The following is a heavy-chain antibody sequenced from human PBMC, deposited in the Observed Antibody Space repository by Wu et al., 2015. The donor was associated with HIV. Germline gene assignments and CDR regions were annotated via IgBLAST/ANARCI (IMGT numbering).Heavy chain of an antibody. CDR3: AGSYTMIVRGSGSGGYGMDV. D-gene: IGHD3-22*01. J-gene: IGHJ6*02. CDR2: IIPIFGTA. CDR1: GGTFSSYA. Sequence: QVQLVQSGAEVKKPGSSVKVSCKASGGTFSSYAISWVRQAPGQGLEWMGGIIPIFGTANYAQKFQGRVTITTDESTSTAYMELSSLRSEDTAVYYCAGSYTMIVRGSGSGGYGMDVWGQGTTVTVSS. V-gene: IGHV1-69*05.